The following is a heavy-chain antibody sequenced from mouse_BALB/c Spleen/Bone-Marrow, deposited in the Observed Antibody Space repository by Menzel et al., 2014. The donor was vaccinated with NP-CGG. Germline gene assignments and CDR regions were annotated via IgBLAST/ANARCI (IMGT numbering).Heavy chain of an antibody. CDR2: IYPGDGDT. J-gene: IGHJ4*01. D-gene: IGHD3-2*01. CDR3: AGRQLGPYAMDY. CDR1: GYTFTSYW. Sequence: QVQLQQSGAELARPGASVKLSCKASGYTFTSYWMQWVRQRPGQGLEWIGAIYPGDGDTRYTQKFKGKATLTADKSSSTAYMQLSSLASEDSAVYYCAGRQLGPYAMDYWGQGTSVTVSS. V-gene: IGHV1-87*01.